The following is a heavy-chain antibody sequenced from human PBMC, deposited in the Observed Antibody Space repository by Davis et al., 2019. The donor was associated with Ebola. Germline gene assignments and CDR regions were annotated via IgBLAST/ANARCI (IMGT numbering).Heavy chain of an antibody. CDR1: GGSISSSSYY. CDR2: IYYSGST. D-gene: IGHD2-15*01. CDR3: ARDSEVVAATLLYYYGMDV. J-gene: IGHJ6*04. Sequence: MPSETLSLTCTVSGGSISSSSYYWGWIRQPPGKGLEWIGSIYYSGSTYYNPSLKSRVTISLDTSKNQFSLKLSSVTAADTAVYYCARDSEVVAATLLYYYGMDVWGKGTTVTVSS. V-gene: IGHV4-39*07.